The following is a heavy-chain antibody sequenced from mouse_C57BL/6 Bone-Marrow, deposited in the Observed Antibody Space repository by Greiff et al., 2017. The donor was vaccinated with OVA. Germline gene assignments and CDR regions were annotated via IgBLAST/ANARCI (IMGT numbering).Heavy chain of an antibody. Sequence: VQLQQPGAELVKPGASVKVSCKASGYTFTSYWLHWVKHRPGQGLACIGRIPPSDSDTTYNQTFNGKATLTVDKSSSTAYMQLSSLTSEDSAVYYCAILYYGSSFLYAMDYWGQGTSVTVSS. CDR3: AILYYGSSFLYAMDY. V-gene: IGHV1-74*01. CDR1: GYTFTSYW. D-gene: IGHD1-1*01. J-gene: IGHJ4*01. CDR2: IPPSDSDT.